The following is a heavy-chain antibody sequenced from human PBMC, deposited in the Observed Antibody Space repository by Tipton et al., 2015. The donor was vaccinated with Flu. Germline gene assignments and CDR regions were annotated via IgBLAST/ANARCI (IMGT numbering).Heavy chain of an antibody. D-gene: IGHD6-13*01. CDR3: AKSQAYSSSACFDY. CDR1: GFTFSDYD. V-gene: IGHV3-11*01. CDR2: ISSSGSTI. J-gene: IGHJ4*02. Sequence: SLRLSCAASGFTFSDYDMSWIRQAPGKGLEWVSYISSSGSTIYYADSVKGRFTISRDNAKNSLYLQMNSLRAEDTAVYYCAKSQAYSSSACFDYWGQGTLVTVSS.